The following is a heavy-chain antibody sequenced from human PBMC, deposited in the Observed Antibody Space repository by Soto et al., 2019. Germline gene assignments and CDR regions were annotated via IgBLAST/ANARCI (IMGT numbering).Heavy chain of an antibody. CDR3: TKNYYFDS. CDR1: GFTFSNYA. CDR2: INIVGGNT. Sequence: VQLLESGGGLVQPGGSLRLSCAASGFTFSNYAMSWVRQAPGKALEWVSSINIVGGNTNYVDSVRGRFTMSRDDSKNTVFLQMNSLRAEATAIYYCTKNYYFDSWGQGTLVTVSS. J-gene: IGHJ4*02. V-gene: IGHV3-23*01.